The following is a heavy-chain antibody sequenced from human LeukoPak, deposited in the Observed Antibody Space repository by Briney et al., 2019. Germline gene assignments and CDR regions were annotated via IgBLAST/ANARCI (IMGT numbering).Heavy chain of an antibody. CDR1: GYTFIDYY. CDR2: INSNSGGT. CDR3: ARSPHILTGENFDY. Sequence: ASVKVSCKPSGYTFIDYYMHWARQAPGQGLEWMGWINSNSGGTNYAQKFQGRVTMTRDTSISTAYMELSRLRSDDTAVYYCARSPHILTGENFDYWGQGTLVTVSS. D-gene: IGHD3-9*01. J-gene: IGHJ4*02. V-gene: IGHV1-2*02.